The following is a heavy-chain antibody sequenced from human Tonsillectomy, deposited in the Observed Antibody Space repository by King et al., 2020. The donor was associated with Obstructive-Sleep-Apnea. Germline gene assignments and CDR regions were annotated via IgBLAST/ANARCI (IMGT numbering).Heavy chain of an antibody. V-gene: IGHV4-30-4*01. CDR2: IYYSGRT. D-gene: IGHD3-22*01. CDR3: ARAVKTYYYDSSGLDY. CDR1: GGSISSGDYY. J-gene: IGHJ4*02. Sequence: VQLQESGPGLVKPSQTLSLTCTVSGGSISSGDYYWSWIRQSPGKGLEWIGHIYYSGRTYYNPSLKSRLTMSVDTSKNQFSLKLSSVTAADTAVYYCARAVKTYYYDSSGLDYWGQGTLVTVSS.